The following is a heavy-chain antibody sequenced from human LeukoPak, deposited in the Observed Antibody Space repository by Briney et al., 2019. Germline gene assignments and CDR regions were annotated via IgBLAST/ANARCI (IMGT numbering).Heavy chain of an antibody. J-gene: IGHJ4*02. CDR2: INPSGGST. CDR1: GYTFTSYY. D-gene: IGHD5-24*01. V-gene: IGHV1-46*01. CDR3: ARDESTSPEMATIAY. Sequence: RASVKVSCKASGYTFTSYYMHWVRQAPGQGLEWMGIINPSGGSTSYAQKFQGRVTMTRDMSTSTVYMELSSLRSEDTAVYYCARDESTSPEMATIAYWGQGTLVTVSS.